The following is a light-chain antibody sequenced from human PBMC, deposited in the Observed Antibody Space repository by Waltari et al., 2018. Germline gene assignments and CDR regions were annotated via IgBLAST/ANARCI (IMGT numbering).Light chain of an antibody. J-gene: IGKJ3*01. CDR1: QSVPHTY. V-gene: IGKV3-20*01. CDR2: GAS. CDR3: QQYGASPFT. Sequence: ELVVTQSPGTLSLSPGERATLPCRASQSVPHTYLPWYQRKPGQAPRLLIYGASSRATGIPDRFSGSGSGTDFTLTISRLEPEDFAVYYCQQYGASPFTFGPGTKVDFK.